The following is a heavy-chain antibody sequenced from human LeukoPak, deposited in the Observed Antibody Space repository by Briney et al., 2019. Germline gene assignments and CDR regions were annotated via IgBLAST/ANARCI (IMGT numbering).Heavy chain of an antibody. D-gene: IGHD4-17*01. CDR1: GGSISSSSYY. CDR3: ATLSDYGDYYFDY. Sequence: KPSETLSLTCTVSGGSISSSSYYWGWIHRPPGKGLEWIGSIYYSGSTYYNPSPKSRVTISVDTSKNQFSLKLSSVTAADTAVYYCATLSDYGDYYFDYWGQGTLVTVSS. V-gene: IGHV4-39*01. J-gene: IGHJ4*02. CDR2: IYYSGST.